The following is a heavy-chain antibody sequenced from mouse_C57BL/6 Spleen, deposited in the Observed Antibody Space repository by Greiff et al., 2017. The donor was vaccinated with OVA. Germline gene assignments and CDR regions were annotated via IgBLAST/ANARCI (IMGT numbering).Heavy chain of an antibody. D-gene: IGHD3-3*01. J-gene: IGHJ3*01. V-gene: IGHV1-81*01. CDR1: GYTFTSYG. CDR3: ARTSLGQAWFAY. CDR2: IYPRSGNT. Sequence: VQLQQSGAELARPGASVKLSCKASGYTFTSYGISWVKQRTGQGLEWIGEIYPRSGNTYYNEKFKGKATLTAEKSSSTAYMELRSLTSEDSAVYFCARTSLGQAWFAYWGQGTLVTVSA.